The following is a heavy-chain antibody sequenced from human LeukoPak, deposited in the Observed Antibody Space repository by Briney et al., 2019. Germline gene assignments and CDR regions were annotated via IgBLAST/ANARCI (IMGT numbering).Heavy chain of an antibody. CDR3: ARPSQAYCGGDCYSAWYFDL. Sequence: GASVKVSCKASGYTFTGYYMHWVRQAPGQGLEWMGIINPSGGSTSYAQKFQGRVTMTRDTSTSTVYMELSSLRSEDTAVYYCARPSQAYCGGDCYSAWYFDLWGRGTLVTVSS. CDR2: INPSGGST. V-gene: IGHV1-46*01. D-gene: IGHD2-21*02. CDR1: GYTFTGYY. J-gene: IGHJ2*01.